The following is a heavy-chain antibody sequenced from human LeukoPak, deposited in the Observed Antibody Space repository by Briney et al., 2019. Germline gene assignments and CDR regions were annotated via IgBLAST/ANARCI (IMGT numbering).Heavy chain of an antibody. CDR1: GGSISSYY. Sequence: SETLSLTCTVSGGSISSYYWSWIRQPPGKGLEWIGEINHSGSTNYNPSLKSRVTISVDTSKNQFSLKLSSVTAADTAVYYCARGPGYRYDDYWGQGTLVTVSS. J-gene: IGHJ4*02. CDR2: INHSGST. V-gene: IGHV4-34*01. D-gene: IGHD3-9*01. CDR3: ARGPGYRYDDY.